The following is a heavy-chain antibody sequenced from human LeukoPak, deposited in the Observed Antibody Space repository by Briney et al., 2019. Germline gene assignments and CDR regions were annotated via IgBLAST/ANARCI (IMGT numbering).Heavy chain of an antibody. CDR3: ASSRGGVEFDAFDI. V-gene: IGHV3-23*01. J-gene: IGHJ3*02. D-gene: IGHD3-10*01. CDR1: GFTFSSYA. Sequence: GGSLRLSCAASGFTFSSYAMSWVRQAPGKGLEWVSGISGPGTNTYHADSVKGRFTISRDNSKNTLYLQMNSLRAEDTAVYYCASSRGGVEFDAFDIRGQGTMVTVSS. CDR2: ISGPGTNT.